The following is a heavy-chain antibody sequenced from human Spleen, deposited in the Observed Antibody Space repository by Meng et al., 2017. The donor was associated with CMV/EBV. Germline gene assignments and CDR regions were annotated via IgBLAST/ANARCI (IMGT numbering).Heavy chain of an antibody. Sequence: GESLKISCAASGFTFSIYSMNWVRQAPGKGLEWVSYISTGNTIYYTESVKGRFTISRDSAKNSLYLQMNNLRVEDTAVYYCVRGDWGSGSWGQGTLVTVSS. J-gene: IGHJ4*02. CDR2: ISTGNTI. V-gene: IGHV3-48*04. D-gene: IGHD3-10*01. CDR1: GFTFSIYS. CDR3: VRGDWGSGS.